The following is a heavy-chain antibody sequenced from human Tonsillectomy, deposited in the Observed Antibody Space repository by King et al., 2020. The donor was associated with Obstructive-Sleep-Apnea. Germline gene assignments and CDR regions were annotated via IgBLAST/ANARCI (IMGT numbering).Heavy chain of an antibody. J-gene: IGHJ4*02. Sequence: VQLVESGGGVVQPGGSLRLSCAASGFTFSSYGMHWVRQAPGKGLAWVSLIRNDGSVKYYADSVKGRFTSSRDNSKNTLYLQMNSLRAEDTAVYYCAKQGDSSGWYVRWGQGTLVTVSS. D-gene: IGHD6-19*01. CDR3: AKQGDSSGWYVR. CDR2: IRNDGSVK. V-gene: IGHV3-30*02. CDR1: GFTFSSYG.